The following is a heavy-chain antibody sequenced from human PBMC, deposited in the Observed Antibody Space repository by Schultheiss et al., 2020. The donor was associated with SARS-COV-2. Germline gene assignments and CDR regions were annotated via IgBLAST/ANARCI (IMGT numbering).Heavy chain of an antibody. CDR1: GFTFSSYA. CDR2: ISSSGSTI. V-gene: IGHV3-48*04. Sequence: GGSLRLSCAASGFTFSSYAMSWVRQAPGKGLEWVSYISSSGSTIYYADSVKGRFTVSRDNGKNSLYLQMNSLRAEDTAVYYCARGGYCSGGSCFNFDYWGQGTLVTVSS. D-gene: IGHD2-15*01. CDR3: ARGGYCSGGSCFNFDY. J-gene: IGHJ4*02.